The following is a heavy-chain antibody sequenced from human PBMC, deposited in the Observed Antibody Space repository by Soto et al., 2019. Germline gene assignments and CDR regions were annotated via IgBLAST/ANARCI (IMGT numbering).Heavy chain of an antibody. J-gene: IGHJ4*02. Sequence: ETLSLTCSVSGASISTQSWNWIRQAPGKGLEWIGYLYYSGTTNYNPSLKSRVTISADTSKNQVSLELTSVTAADTAVYFCARGLSWSPYFESWGQGILVTVSS. D-gene: IGHD3-3*01. CDR3: ARGLSWSPYFES. CDR1: GASISTQS. CDR2: LYYSGTT. V-gene: IGHV4-59*11.